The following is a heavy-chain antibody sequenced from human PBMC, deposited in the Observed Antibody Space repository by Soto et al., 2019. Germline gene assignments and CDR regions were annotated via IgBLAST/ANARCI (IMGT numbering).Heavy chain of an antibody. Sequence: PSETLSLTCTVSGGSISSSSYYWGWIRQPPGKGLEWIGSIYYSGSTYYNPSLKSRVTISVDTSKNQFSLKLSSVTAADTAVYYCARRSDYCDSSGYPIRWFDPWGQGTLVTSPQ. CDR3: ARRSDYCDSSGYPIRWFDP. V-gene: IGHV4-39*01. CDR1: GGSISSSSYY. J-gene: IGHJ5*02. CDR2: IYYSGST. D-gene: IGHD3-22*01.